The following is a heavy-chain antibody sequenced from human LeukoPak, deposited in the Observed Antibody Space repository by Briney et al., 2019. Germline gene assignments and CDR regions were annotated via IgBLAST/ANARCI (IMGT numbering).Heavy chain of an antibody. CDR3: ARDVVRYSGYDADHRGAYYYYGMDV. Sequence: GGSLRLSCAASGFTFSSYAMPWVRQAPGKGLEWVAVISYDGSNKYYADSVKGRFTISRDNSKNTLYLQMNSLRAEDTAVYYCARDVVRYSGYDADHRGAYYYYGMDVWGQGTTVTVSS. D-gene: IGHD5-12*01. V-gene: IGHV3-30*04. CDR1: GFTFSSYA. CDR2: ISYDGSNK. J-gene: IGHJ6*02.